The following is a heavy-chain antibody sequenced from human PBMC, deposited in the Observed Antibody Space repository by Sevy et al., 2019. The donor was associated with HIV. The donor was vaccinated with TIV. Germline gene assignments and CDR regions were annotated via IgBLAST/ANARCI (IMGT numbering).Heavy chain of an antibody. CDR1: GFTFSSYS. Sequence: GGSLRLSCAASGFTFSSYSMNWVRQAPGKGLEWLSYISSSSSAIYYADSVKGRFTISRDNAKNSLYLQMNSLRDEDTAVYFCVRVQYYHYVWGSYRYDYWGQGTLVTVSS. CDR2: ISSSSSAI. CDR3: VRVQYYHYVWGSYRYDY. D-gene: IGHD3-16*02. J-gene: IGHJ4*02. V-gene: IGHV3-48*02.